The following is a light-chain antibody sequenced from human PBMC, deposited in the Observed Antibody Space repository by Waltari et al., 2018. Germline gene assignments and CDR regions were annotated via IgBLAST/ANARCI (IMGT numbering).Light chain of an antibody. V-gene: IGKV3-15*01. CDR3: QQYNNWPPVT. J-gene: IGKJ3*01. Sequence: EIVMTQSPATLSVSPGERATLSCRASQSVSHNLAWYQQKPGQAHSLLIYGASTRATVIPARFSGSVSGKEYTLTISSLQSEDVAVYYCQQYNNWPPVTFGPGTKVDIK. CDR2: GAS. CDR1: QSVSHN.